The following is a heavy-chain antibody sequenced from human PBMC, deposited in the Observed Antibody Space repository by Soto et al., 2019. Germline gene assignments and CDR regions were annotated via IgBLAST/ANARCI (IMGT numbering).Heavy chain of an antibody. D-gene: IGHD4-17*01. CDR1: GGSISSGGYS. Sequence: QLQLQESGSGLVKPSQTLSLTCAVSGGSISSGGYSWSWIRQPPGKGLEWIGYIYHSGSTYYNPSLKSRVTISVDRSKNQFSLKLSSVTAADTAVYYCARSNEDYGDYPFDYWGQGTLVTVSS. CDR2: IYHSGST. CDR3: ARSNEDYGDYPFDY. J-gene: IGHJ4*02. V-gene: IGHV4-30-2*01.